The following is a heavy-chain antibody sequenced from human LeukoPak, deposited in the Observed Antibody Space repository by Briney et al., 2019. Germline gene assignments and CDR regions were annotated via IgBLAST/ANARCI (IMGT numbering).Heavy chain of an antibody. J-gene: IGHJ4*02. CDR1: GFTFSSYS. Sequence: GGSLRLSCAASGFTFSSYSMNWVRQAPGKGLEWVSSISSSSSYIYYADSVKGRFTISRDNAKNSLYLQMNSLRAEDTAVYYCARDVEGFEGGDYWGQGTLVTVSS. D-gene: IGHD3-10*01. V-gene: IGHV3-21*01. CDR2: ISSSSSYI. CDR3: ARDVEGFEGGDY.